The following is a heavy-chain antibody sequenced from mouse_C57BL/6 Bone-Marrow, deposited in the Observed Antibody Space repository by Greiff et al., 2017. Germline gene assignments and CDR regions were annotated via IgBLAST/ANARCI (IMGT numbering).Heavy chain of an antibody. D-gene: IGHD1-1*01. CDR1: GYTFTSYW. J-gene: IGHJ2*01. CDR3: ARDYYGSSYDFDY. Sequence: QVQLQQPGAELVKPGASVKMSCKASGYTFTSYWITWVKQRPGQGLEWIGDIYPGSGSTNYNEKFKSKATLTVDTSSSTAYMQLSSLTSEDSAVYYCARDYYGSSYDFDYWGQGTTRTVSS. CDR2: IYPGSGST. V-gene: IGHV1-55*01.